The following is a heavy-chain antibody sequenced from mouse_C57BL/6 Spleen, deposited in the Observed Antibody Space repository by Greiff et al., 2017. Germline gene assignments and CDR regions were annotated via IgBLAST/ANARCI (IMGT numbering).Heavy chain of an antibody. Sequence: EVMLVESGGGLVKPGGSLKLSCAASGFTFSSYAMSWVRQTPGKRLEWVGTISYGGSYTYYPDNVKGRFTISRDNAKNNLYLQMSNLKSEDTAMYYCARDYCGSYFDYWGQGTTLTVSS. CDR2: ISYGGSYT. V-gene: IGHV5-4*01. CDR1: GFTFSSYA. J-gene: IGHJ2*01. D-gene: IGHD2-1*01. CDR3: ARDYCGSYFDY.